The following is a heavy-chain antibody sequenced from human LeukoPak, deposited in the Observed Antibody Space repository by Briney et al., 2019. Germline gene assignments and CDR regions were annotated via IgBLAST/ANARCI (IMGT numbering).Heavy chain of an antibody. D-gene: IGHD6-13*01. J-gene: IGHJ6*03. CDR3: ARGLNIAAALDNYYYMDV. CDR1: GGTFSSYA. Sequence: SVKVSCKASGGTFSSYAISWVRQAPGQGLEWMGGIIPIFGTANYAQKFQGRVTITADESTSTAYMELSSLRSEDTAVYYCARGLNIAAALDNYYYMDVWGKGTTVTVSS. CDR2: IIPIFGTA. V-gene: IGHV1-69*01.